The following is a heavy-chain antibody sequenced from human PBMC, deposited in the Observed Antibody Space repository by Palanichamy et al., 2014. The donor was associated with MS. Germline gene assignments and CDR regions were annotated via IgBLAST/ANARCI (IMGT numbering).Heavy chain of an antibody. CDR3: VKAATPNRYFDL. D-gene: IGHD4-23*01. CDR2: VRRRQNSYTT. Sequence: QLVESGGGLVQPGGSLRISCVASGFTFSDHYMDWVRQAPGKGLEWIGRVRRRQNSYTTVYAASVRGRFTVSRDDSMNSTYLQMNSLEAEDTAVYYCVKAATPNRYFDLWGRGTLVTVSS. J-gene: IGHJ2*01. CDR1: GFTFSDHY. V-gene: IGHV3-72*01.